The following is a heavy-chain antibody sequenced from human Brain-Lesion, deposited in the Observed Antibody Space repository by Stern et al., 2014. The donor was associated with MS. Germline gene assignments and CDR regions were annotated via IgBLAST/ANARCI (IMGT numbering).Heavy chain of an antibody. V-gene: IGHV4-39*01. J-gene: IGHJ5*02. CDR1: GGSVSSTSYA. CDR3: AGEEDIRYCSGGSCTGNWFDP. CDR2: ICGNT. D-gene: IGHD2-15*01. Sequence: VHLVESGPGLVKPSETLSLTCTVAGGSVSSTSYAWAWIRQPPGKGLEWIGTICGNTHYSPSLKRRLTISLEPSKNQFSLPLTPVTAADTAVYYCAGEEDIRYCSGGSCTGNWFDPWGQGTLVTVSS.